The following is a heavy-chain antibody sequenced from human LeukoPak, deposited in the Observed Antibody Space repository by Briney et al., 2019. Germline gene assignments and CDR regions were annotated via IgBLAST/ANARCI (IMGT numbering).Heavy chain of an antibody. CDR3: AKESPHFDY. J-gene: IGHJ4*02. V-gene: IGHV3-23*01. Sequence: GGSLRLSCAASGFTFSNYAMSWVRQAPGKGLEWVSTISSSGVTTYYVDSVKGRFTISRDNSKNTLYLQMNSLRAEDTAIFYCAKESPHFDYWGQGTLVTVSS. CDR1: GFTFSNYA. CDR2: ISSSGVTT.